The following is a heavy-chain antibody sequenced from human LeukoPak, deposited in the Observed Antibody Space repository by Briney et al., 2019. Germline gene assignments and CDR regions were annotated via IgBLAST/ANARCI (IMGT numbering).Heavy chain of an antibody. V-gene: IGHV1-69*13. CDR1: GGTFSSYA. CDR2: IIPIFGTA. D-gene: IGHD6-19*01. Sequence: GASVKVSCKASGGTFSSYAISWVRQAPGQGLEWMGGIIPIFGTANYAQKFQGRVTITADESTSTAYMELSSLRSEDTAVYYCARDAAVAGNLLGYWGQGTLVTVSS. CDR3: ARDAAVAGNLLGY. J-gene: IGHJ4*02.